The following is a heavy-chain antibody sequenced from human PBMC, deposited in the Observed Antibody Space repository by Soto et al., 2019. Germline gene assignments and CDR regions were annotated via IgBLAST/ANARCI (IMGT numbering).Heavy chain of an antibody. Sequence: GSLRLSCAASGFTFSYYPLHWVRRAPGKGLEWVSSISGVRDYIRYADSVKGRFAISKDNAKTSLYLQMNSLTAEDTAVYYCAREGVHNYTEYYFDYWGQGTLVTVSS. V-gene: IGHV3-21*06. D-gene: IGHD3-10*01. CDR2: ISGVRDYI. CDR3: AREGVHNYTEYYFDY. CDR1: GFTFSYYP. J-gene: IGHJ4*02.